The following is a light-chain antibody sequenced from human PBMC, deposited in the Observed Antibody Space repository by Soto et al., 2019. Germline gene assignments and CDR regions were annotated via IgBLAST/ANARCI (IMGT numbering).Light chain of an antibody. V-gene: IGKV3-20*01. CDR3: QHYGSSPPIFT. CDR2: GAS. J-gene: IGKJ3*01. CDR1: QSVSSSY. Sequence: IVLTQSPVTLSLSPGERATLSCMARQSVSSSYLAWYQHKLGQAPRLLIYGASSRTTGIPDRFSGSGSGTYFALTISIPEPEDLAVYYYQHYGSSPPIFTFGPGTKVDIK.